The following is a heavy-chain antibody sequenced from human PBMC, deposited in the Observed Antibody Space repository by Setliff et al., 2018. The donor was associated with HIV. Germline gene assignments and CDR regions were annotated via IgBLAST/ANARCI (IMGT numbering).Heavy chain of an antibody. Sequence: ASVKVSCKASGGTFTNYAFSWVRQAPGQGLEWMGWINTNTGNPTYAQGFTGRFVFSLDTSVSTAYLQISSLKAEDTAVYYCARGAYQYYGSSAYYPGNFDYWGQGTLVTVSS. CDR3: ARGAYQYYGSSAYYPGNFDY. CDR1: GGTFTNYA. D-gene: IGHD3-22*01. CDR2: INTNTGNP. J-gene: IGHJ4*02. V-gene: IGHV7-4-1*02.